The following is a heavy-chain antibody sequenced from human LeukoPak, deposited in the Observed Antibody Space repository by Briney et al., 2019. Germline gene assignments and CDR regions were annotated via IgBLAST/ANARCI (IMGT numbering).Heavy chain of an antibody. D-gene: IGHD3-3*01. CDR2: IKQDGSEK. Sequence: GGSLRLSCAASGFTFSSYWMSWVRQAAGKGLEWVANIKQDGSEKYYVDSVKGRFTISRDNAKNSLYLQMNSLRAEDTAVYYCASAGYDFWSGYGMDVWGQGTTVTVSS. CDR3: ASAGYDFWSGYGMDV. J-gene: IGHJ6*02. CDR1: GFTFSSYW. V-gene: IGHV3-7*01.